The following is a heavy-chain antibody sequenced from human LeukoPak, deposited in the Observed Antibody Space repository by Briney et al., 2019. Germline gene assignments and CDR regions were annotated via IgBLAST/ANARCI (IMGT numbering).Heavy chain of an antibody. Sequence: ASVKVSCKASGYTFTSYGISWVRQAPGQGLEWMGWISTYNGNRGYAQNLQGRVTMTTDTSTSTAYMELRSLRSDDTAVYYCARDHGADENFDFWGQGPLVTVSS. V-gene: IGHV1-18*01. J-gene: IGHJ4*02. CDR1: GYTFTSYG. CDR3: ARDHGADENFDF. CDR2: ISTYNGNR. D-gene: IGHD3-16*01.